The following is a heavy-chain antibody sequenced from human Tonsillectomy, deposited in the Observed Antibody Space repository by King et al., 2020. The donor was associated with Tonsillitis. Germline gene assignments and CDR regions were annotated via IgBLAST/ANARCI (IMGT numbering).Heavy chain of an antibody. CDR2: LNPISGDT. V-gene: IGHV1-2*02. CDR1: GHTFTGHY. Sequence: QVQLVESGAEVRKPGASVSVSCKASGHTFTGHYLYWVRQAPGQGLEWMGWLNPISGDTNYEGKFQGRVTMTGDMSRTTAYMGLHNLRPDDTTVYYCATVALAGEALETDTSAYRYFRHWGQSTLVTVPS. J-gene: IGHJ1*01. CDR3: ATVALAGEALETDTSAYRYFRH. D-gene: IGHD3-22*01.